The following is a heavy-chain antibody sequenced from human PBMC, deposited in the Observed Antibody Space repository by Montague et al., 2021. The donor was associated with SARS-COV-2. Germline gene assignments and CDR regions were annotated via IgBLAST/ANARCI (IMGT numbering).Heavy chain of an antibody. J-gene: IGHJ5*02. Sequence: SETLSLTCTVSGVSVSNRYTHWSWIRQSPGKGLEWIGHIDYGGSPNYSPSLHSRVTISLDTSKNQLSLRLNSATAADTSAYYCTSYWQGGSGRGSWGQGTLVTVSS. D-gene: IGHD3-10*01. CDR3: TSYWQGGSGRGS. CDR2: IDYGGSP. CDR1: GVSVSNRYTH. V-gene: IGHV4-61*01.